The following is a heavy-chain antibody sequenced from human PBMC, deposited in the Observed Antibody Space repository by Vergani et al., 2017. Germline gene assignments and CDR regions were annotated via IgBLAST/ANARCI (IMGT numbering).Heavy chain of an antibody. CDR1: GFTFSNYG. V-gene: IGHV3-30*02. CDR2: IRYDGSNT. D-gene: IGHD3-9*01. J-gene: IGHJ3*02. Sequence: QVQLVESGGGVVQPGGSLRLSCGASGFTFSNYGMHWVRQAPGQGLEWVTFIRYDGSNTYYADSVKGRFTISRDNSKNTLFLQMNSLRPEDTAVYYCARGDILTGQGDIWGQGTMVTVSS. CDR3: ARGDILTGQGDI.